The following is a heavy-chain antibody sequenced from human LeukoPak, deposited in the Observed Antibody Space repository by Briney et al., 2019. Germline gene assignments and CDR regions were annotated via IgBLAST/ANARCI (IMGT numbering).Heavy chain of an antibody. J-gene: IGHJ3*02. CDR1: GFTFSSYS. CDR3: ARDLNPGGGSGYYDAFDM. D-gene: IGHD3-9*01. CDR2: ISSSSSYI. V-gene: IGHV3-21*04. Sequence: GGSLRLSCAASGFTFSSYSMNWVRQAPGKGLEWVSSISSSSSYIYYADSVKGRFTISRDNAKNSLYLQMNSLTAEDTAIYYCARDLNPGGGSGYYDAFDMWGQGTMVTVAS.